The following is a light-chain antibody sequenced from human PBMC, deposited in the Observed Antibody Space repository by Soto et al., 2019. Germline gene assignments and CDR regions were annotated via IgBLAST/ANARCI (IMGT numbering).Light chain of an antibody. J-gene: IGKJ1*01. Sequence: EIVLTQSPGTLSLSPGERATLSCRASQSVTSSYLAWYQQKPGQAPRLVMYGASIRTSGIPDRFSGSGSGTGFTLTISRLEPEDVAVYYCQQYVRAPWTFGQGTKVDIK. CDR3: QQYVRAPWT. CDR1: QSVTSSY. CDR2: GAS. V-gene: IGKV3-20*01.